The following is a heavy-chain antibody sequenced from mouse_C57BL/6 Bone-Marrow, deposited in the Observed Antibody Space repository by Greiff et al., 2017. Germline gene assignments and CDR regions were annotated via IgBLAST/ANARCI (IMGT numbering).Heavy chain of an antibody. Sequence: VQLQQSGAELVRPGASVKLSCTASGFNIKDDYMHWVKQRSEQGLEWIGWIDPENGDTEYASKFQGQATITADTSSNTAYLQLSSLTSEDTAVYYCTTFITTVVADYWGQGTTLTVSS. J-gene: IGHJ2*01. CDR3: TTFITTVVADY. CDR1: GFNIKDDY. V-gene: IGHV14-4*01. D-gene: IGHD1-1*01. CDR2: IDPENGDT.